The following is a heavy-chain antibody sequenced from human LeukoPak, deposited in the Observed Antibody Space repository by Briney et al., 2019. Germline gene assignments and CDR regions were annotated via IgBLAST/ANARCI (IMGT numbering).Heavy chain of an antibody. D-gene: IGHD2-15*01. CDR3: RRDVLVGYFSNYYMDV. CDR2: ISNSGST. CDR1: GGSISSHY. V-gene: IGHV4-59*11. Sequence: SETLSLTCTVAGGSISSHYWSWIRQSPVKGLEWIGDISNSGSTSYNPSLKSRVAISIEKSKNQCSLKLSSVTAADTAVYYCRRDVLVGYFSNYYMDVWGKGATVTVSS. J-gene: IGHJ6*03.